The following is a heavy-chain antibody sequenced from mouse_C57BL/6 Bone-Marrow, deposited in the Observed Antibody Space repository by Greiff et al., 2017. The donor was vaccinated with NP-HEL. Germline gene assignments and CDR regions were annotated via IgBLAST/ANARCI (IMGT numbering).Heavy chain of an antibody. CDR2: ISYDGSN. D-gene: IGHD1-1*01. V-gene: IGHV3-6*01. Sequence: EVQRVESGPGLVKPSQSLSLTCSVTGYSITSGYYWNWIRQFPGNKLEWMGYISYDGSNNYNPSLKNRISITRDTSKNQFFLKLNSVTTEDTATYYCARGVASDYWGQGTTLTVSS. CDR1: GYSITSGYY. J-gene: IGHJ2*01. CDR3: ARGVASDY.